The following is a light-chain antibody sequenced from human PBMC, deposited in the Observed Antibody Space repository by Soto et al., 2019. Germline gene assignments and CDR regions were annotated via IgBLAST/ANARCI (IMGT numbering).Light chain of an antibody. J-gene: IGKJ1*01. Sequence: EIVMTQTPATLSASPGERATLSCRASQSVSNNLAWYHQKPGQAPRLLIYGASTRATGIPARFSGSGSGTEFTLTISSLQPEDFAVYYCQQYNNWWTFGQGTKVEIK. CDR3: QQYNNWWT. CDR2: GAS. CDR1: QSVSNN. V-gene: IGKV3-15*01.